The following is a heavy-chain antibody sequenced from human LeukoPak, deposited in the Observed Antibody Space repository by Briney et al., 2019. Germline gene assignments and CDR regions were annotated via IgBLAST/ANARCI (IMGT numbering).Heavy chain of an antibody. CDR3: ASGGYCSSTTCYPNWFDP. Sequence: SETLSLTCTVSGGSISSGDYYWSWIRQPPGKGLEWIGYISYSGSTNYNPSLKSRVTISIDTSKNQFSLKLSSVTAADTAVYYCASGGYCSSTTCYPNWFDPWGRGTLVTVSS. V-gene: IGHV4-61*08. CDR1: GGSISSGDYY. CDR2: ISYSGST. D-gene: IGHD2-2*01. J-gene: IGHJ5*02.